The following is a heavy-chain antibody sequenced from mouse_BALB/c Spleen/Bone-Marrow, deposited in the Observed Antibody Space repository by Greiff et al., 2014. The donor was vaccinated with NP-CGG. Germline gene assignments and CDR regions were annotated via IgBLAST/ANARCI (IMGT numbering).Heavy chain of an antibody. CDR2: ISSGGSNT. CDR3: ARHQRYYAMDY. V-gene: IGHV5-6*01. CDR1: GFTFSSYG. J-gene: IGHJ4*01. Sequence: EVKLVESGGDLVKPGGSLKFSCAASGFTFSSYGMSWGRQTPDKRLEWVATISSGGSNTYYPDSVKGRFTISRDNAKNTLYLQMSSLKSEDTAMYYCARHQRYYAMDYWGQGTSVTVSS.